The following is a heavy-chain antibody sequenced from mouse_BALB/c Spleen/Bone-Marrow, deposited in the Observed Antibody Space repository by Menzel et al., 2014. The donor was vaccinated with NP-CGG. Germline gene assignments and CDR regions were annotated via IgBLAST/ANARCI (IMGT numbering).Heavy chain of an antibody. CDR2: IWAGGST. J-gene: IGHJ4*01. CDR3: AIYYDYDYAMDY. V-gene: IGHV2-9*02. D-gene: IGHD2-4*01. CDR1: GFSLTSYG. Sequence: QVQLQQPGPGLVAPSQSLSITCTVSGFSLTSYGVHWVRQPPGKGLEWLGVIWAGGSTNYNSALMSRLSISKDNSKSQVFLKMNSLLTDDTAMYYCAIYYDYDYAMDYWGQGTSVTVSS.